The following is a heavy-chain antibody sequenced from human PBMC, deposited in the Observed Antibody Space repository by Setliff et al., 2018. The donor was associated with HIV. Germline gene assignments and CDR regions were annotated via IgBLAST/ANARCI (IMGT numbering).Heavy chain of an antibody. CDR1: GGSISSSRYY. J-gene: IGHJ6*02. Sequence: SETLSLTCSVSGGSISSSRYYWGWIRQPPGKGLEWIGSIYYSGNTYYNPSLKSRVTISVDTSKKQFSLRLNSVTAADTGVYFCARAPSCADSWCYMYYYYYYGMDVWGLGTTVTV. V-gene: IGHV4-39*07. D-gene: IGHD2-8*01. CDR2: IYYSGNT. CDR3: ARAPSCADSWCYMYYYYYYGMDV.